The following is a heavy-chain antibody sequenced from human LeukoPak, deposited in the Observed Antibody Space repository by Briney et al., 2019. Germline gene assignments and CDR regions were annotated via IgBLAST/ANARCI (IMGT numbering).Heavy chain of an antibody. CDR1: GFTFDDYG. Sequence: GGSLRLSCAASGFTFDDYGMSWVRQAPGKGLEWVSGINWNGGSTGYADSVKGRFTISRDNAKNSLYLQMNSLRAEDTAVYYCARSSGGSWGASSNQNDYWGQGTLVTVSS. CDR3: ARSSGGSWGASSNQNDY. D-gene: IGHD2-15*01. V-gene: IGHV3-20*04. J-gene: IGHJ4*02. CDR2: INWNGGST.